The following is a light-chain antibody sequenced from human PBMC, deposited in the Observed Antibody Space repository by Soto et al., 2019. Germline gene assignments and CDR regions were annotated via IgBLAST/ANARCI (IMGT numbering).Light chain of an antibody. J-gene: IGKJ5*01. CDR2: GTS. CDR1: QNVGSRY. Sequence: EIVLTQSPATLSVSPGERATLSCRASQNVGSRYLAWYQQKPGQAPRLLIYGTSTRATGIPPRFSGSGSGTDFTLTISSLEPEESAVYYCQQRHMWPITFGQGTRLE. CDR3: QQRHMWPIT. V-gene: IGKV3D-20*02.